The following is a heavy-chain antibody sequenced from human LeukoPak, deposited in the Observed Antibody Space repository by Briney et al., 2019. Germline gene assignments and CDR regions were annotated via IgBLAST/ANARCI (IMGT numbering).Heavy chain of an antibody. D-gene: IGHD5/OR15-5a*01. CDR2: FDPEEGER. V-gene: IGHV1-24*01. CDR3: ATFCVYDLLECFDY. CDR1: GDNLSELT. J-gene: IGHJ4*02. Sequence: GASVKVPCKVSGDNLSELTVHWVRQAPGKGVEWIGGFDPEEGERLYAQKFEGRVTMTEDTSTDTAYMQLTSLRSEDTAVYYCATFCVYDLLECFDYWGQGTLVTVSS.